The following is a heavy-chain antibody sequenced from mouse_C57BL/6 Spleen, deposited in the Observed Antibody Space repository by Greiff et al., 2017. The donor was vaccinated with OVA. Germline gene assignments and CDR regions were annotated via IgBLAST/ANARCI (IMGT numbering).Heavy chain of an antibody. CDR3: ARDYSNQPWFAY. J-gene: IGHJ3*01. CDR1: GFTFSSYT. Sequence: EVKLMESGGGLVKPGGSLKLSCAASGFTFSSYTMSWVRQTPEKRLEWVATISGGGGNTYYPDSVKGRFTISRDNAKNTLYLQMSSLRSEDTALYYCARDYSNQPWFAYWGQGTLVTVSA. CDR2: ISGGGGNT. V-gene: IGHV5-9*01. D-gene: IGHD2-5*01.